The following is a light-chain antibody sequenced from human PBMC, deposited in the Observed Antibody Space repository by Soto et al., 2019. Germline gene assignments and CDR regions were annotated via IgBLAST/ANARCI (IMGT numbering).Light chain of an antibody. CDR2: DNN. CDR1: SSNMENNL. V-gene: IGLV1-51*01. CDR3: AIWDSSLRGVV. Sequence: QSVLTQPPSVSAAPGQKVTISCSGSSSNMENNLVSWFQQLPETAPKLLIYDNNKRPSGIPDRFSGSKSGTSATLGITGLQTGDEADYYCAIWDSSLRGVVFGGGTKVTVL. J-gene: IGLJ2*01.